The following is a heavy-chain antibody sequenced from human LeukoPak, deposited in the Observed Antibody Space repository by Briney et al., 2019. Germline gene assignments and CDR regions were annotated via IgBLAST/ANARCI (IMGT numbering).Heavy chain of an antibody. D-gene: IGHD4-11*01. CDR2: INHSGST. CDR1: GGSVSSSSYY. Sequence: SETLSLTCTVSGGSVSSSSYYWSWIRQPPGKGLEWIGEINHSGSTNYNPSLKSRVTISVDTSKNQFSLKLSSVTAADTAVYYCARGGANYYSIPKRGLNWFDPWGQGTLVTVSS. V-gene: IGHV4-39*07. CDR3: ARGGANYYSIPKRGLNWFDP. J-gene: IGHJ5*02.